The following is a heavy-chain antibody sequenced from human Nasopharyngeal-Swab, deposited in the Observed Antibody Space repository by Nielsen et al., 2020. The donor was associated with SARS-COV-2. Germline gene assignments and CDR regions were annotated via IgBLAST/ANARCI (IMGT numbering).Heavy chain of an antibody. D-gene: IGHD4-11*01. J-gene: IGHJ1*01. CDR3: ASAVTGPLY. V-gene: IGHV3-53*01. Sequence: GESLKISCAASGFNVSNNYMTWVRQAPGKGLEWVSIIYSSGSTYHADSVKGRFIISRDTSKNTLSLRMNSLRVEDTAVYYCASAVTGPLYWGQGTLVTVSS. CDR2: IYSSGST. CDR1: GFNVSNNY.